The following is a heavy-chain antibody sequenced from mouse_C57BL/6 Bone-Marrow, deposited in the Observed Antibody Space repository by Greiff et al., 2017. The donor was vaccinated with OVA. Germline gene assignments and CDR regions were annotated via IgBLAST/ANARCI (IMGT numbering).Heavy chain of an antibody. CDR2: INPYNGGT. Sequence: EVKLQQSGPVLVKPGASVKMSCKASGYTFTDYYMNWVKQSHGKSLEWIGVINPYNGGTSYNQKFKGKATLTVDKSSSTAYMELNSLTSEDSAVYYCAREGVGPFDYWGQGTTLTVSS. CDR1: GYTFTDYY. D-gene: IGHD1-1*01. CDR3: AREGVGPFDY. J-gene: IGHJ2*01. V-gene: IGHV1-19*01.